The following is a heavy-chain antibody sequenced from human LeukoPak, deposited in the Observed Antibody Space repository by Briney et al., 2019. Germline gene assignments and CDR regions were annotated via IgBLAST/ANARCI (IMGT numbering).Heavy chain of an antibody. Sequence: GGSLRLSCAASGFTFSSYSMNWVRQAPGKGLEWVSSISSSSSYTYYADSVKGRFTISRDNAKNSLYLQMNSLRAEDTAVYYCARDSDCSSTSCSPGYYGMDVWGQGTTVTVSS. V-gene: IGHV3-21*01. D-gene: IGHD2-2*01. CDR1: GFTFSSYS. J-gene: IGHJ6*02. CDR2: ISSSSSYT. CDR3: ARDSDCSSTSCSPGYYGMDV.